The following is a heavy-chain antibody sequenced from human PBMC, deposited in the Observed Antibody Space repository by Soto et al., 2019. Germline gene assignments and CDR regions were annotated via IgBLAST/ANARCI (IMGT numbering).Heavy chain of an antibody. CDR3: ATAHRARDGDRIHYYGMDV. CDR1: GWSFSGYY. J-gene: IGHJ6*02. CDR2: INHSGGT. D-gene: IGHD2-15*01. Sequence: SETLSLTCAVYGWSFSGYYWSWIRQLAGRVREWIGEINHSGGTNYNPSLKSRVTISVDTAKKQFALKLSSVTAADTAVYYCATAHRARDGDRIHYYGMDVWGQGTTVTVSS. V-gene: IGHV4-34*01.